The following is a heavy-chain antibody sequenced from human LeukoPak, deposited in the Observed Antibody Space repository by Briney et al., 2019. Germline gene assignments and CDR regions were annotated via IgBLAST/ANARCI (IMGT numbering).Heavy chain of an antibody. Sequence: ASVKVSCKTSGYTFASYHIHWVRQAPGQGLQWMGWISAYNGNTNYAQKLQGRVTMTTDTSTSTAYMELRSLRSDDTAVYYCARRVWFGDSPADYWGQGTLVTVSS. CDR3: ARRVWFGDSPADY. CDR1: GYTFASYH. CDR2: ISAYNGNT. J-gene: IGHJ4*02. D-gene: IGHD3-10*01. V-gene: IGHV1-18*04.